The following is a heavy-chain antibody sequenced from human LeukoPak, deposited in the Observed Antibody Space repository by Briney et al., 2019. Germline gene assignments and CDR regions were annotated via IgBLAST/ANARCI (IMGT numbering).Heavy chain of an antibody. CDR2: LSNTNMI. J-gene: IGHJ4*02. CDR3: ARRGDTPMIGDY. CDR1: GFTFSSYG. Sequence: AGGSLRLSCTASGFTFSSYGMNWVRQAPGKGLEWLSYLSNTNMIHYAESVKGRFTISRDNAKNSLYLQMDGLRGEDTAVYYCARRGDTPMIGDYWGQGTPVTVSS. D-gene: IGHD5-18*01. V-gene: IGHV3-48*01.